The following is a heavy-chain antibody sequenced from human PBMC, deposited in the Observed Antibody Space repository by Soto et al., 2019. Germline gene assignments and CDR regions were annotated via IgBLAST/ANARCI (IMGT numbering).Heavy chain of an antibody. V-gene: IGHV5-10-1*01. Sequence: KTLGESLKISCKGSGYSFTSYWISWVRQMPGKGLEWMGRIDPSDSYTNYSPSFQGHVTISADKSISTAYLQWSSLKASDTAMYYCARRGTIYYYYGMDVWGQGTTVTVSS. D-gene: IGHD2-2*01. CDR3: ARRGTIYYYYGMDV. CDR2: IDPSDSYT. CDR1: GYSFTSYW. J-gene: IGHJ6*02.